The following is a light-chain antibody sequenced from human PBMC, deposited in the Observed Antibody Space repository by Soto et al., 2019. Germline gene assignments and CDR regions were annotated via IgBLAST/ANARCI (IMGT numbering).Light chain of an antibody. V-gene: IGKV3-15*01. Sequence: EIVMTQSPATLSVSPGERATLSCRASQSVNNNLAWYQQKPGQAPRVLIYRASTRASGIPARFSGSGFGTEFTLTISSLQSEDFAVYYCQQYNNWPKMFGQGTKVEIK. CDR2: RAS. J-gene: IGKJ1*01. CDR1: QSVNNN. CDR3: QQYNNWPKM.